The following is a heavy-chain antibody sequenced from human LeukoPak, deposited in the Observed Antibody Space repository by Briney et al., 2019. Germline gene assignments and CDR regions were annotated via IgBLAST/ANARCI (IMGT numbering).Heavy chain of an antibody. J-gene: IGHJ6*03. V-gene: IGHV1-69*06. CDR1: GGTFSSYA. Sequence: ASVKVSCKASGGTFSSYAISWVRQAPGQGLEWMGGIIPIFGTANYAQKFQGRVTITADKSTSTAYMELSSLRSEDTAVYYCAGVEAARLPLYYYYYYMDVWGKGTTVTVSS. CDR2: IIPIFGTA. CDR3: AGVEAARLPLYYYYYYMDV. D-gene: IGHD6-6*01.